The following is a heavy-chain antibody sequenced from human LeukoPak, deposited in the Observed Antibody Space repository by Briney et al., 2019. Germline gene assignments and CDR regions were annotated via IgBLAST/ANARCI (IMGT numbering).Heavy chain of an antibody. CDR2: IDYDGSTT. CDR1: GFSLSTFW. CDR3: ARVGGYSHAFDI. V-gene: IGHV3-74*01. Sequence: GGSLRLSCAGSGFSLSTFWMHWVRQAPGKGLVWVSRIDYDGSTTTYADSVKGRFTTSRDNAKNTLYLQMNSLRAEDTAVYYCARVGGYSHAFDIWGQGTMVTVSS. J-gene: IGHJ3*02. D-gene: IGHD5-18*01.